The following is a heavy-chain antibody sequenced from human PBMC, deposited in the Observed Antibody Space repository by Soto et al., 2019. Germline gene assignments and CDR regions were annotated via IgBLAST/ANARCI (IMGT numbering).Heavy chain of an antibody. CDR1: GFTFSSYS. CDR2: ISDSSSYI. CDR3: ARVHCSGTSCGMDV. D-gene: IGHD2-2*01. J-gene: IGHJ6*02. Sequence: LRLSCAASGFTFSSYSMNWVRQAPGKGLEWLSSISDSSSYIYYAGSVKGRFPISRDNAKNSLYLQMNSLRAEDTAVYYCARVHCSGTSCGMDVWGQGTTVTVSS. V-gene: IGHV3-21*01.